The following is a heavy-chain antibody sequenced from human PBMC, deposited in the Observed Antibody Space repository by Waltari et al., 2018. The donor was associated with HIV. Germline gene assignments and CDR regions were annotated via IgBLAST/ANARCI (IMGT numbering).Heavy chain of an antibody. CDR3: ARDVWGNYYDTSGVYGMDV. V-gene: IGHV1-8*01. J-gene: IGHJ6*02. Sequence: QVQLVQSGAEVKKPGASVKVSYKASGYTFTSYDINWVRQATGQGLEWMGWMNPNSGNTGYAQKFQGRVTMTRNTSISTAYMELSSLRSEDTAVYYCARDVWGNYYDTSGVYGMDVWGQGTTVTVSS. CDR1: GYTFTSYD. D-gene: IGHD3-22*01. CDR2: MNPNSGNT.